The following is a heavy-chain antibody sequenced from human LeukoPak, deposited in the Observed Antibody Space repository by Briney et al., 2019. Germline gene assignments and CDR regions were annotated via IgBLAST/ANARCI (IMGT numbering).Heavy chain of an antibody. D-gene: IGHD3-10*01. Sequence: SETLSLTCSVSGGSISSSGYYWGWIRQPPGKGLEWIGSIYYSGSTNYNPSLTSRVTISAVTSKNQFSLKLSSVTAADTAVYYCARESPLGNSGSYLFDSWGQGTLVTVSS. CDR2: IYYSGST. CDR1: GGSISSSGYY. CDR3: ARESPLGNSGSYLFDS. V-gene: IGHV4-39*07. J-gene: IGHJ4*02.